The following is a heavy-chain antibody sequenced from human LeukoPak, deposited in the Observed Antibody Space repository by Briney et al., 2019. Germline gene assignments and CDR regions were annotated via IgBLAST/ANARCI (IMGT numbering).Heavy chain of an antibody. CDR2: IYTSGST. CDR1: GGSISSGSYY. Sequence: TSQTLSLTSTVSGGSISSGSYYWSWIRQPAGKGLEWIGRIYTSGSTNYNPSLKSRVTISVDTSKNQFSLKLSSVTAADTAVYYCARVGRSEYFQHWGQGTLVTVSS. V-gene: IGHV4-61*02. D-gene: IGHD3-10*01. J-gene: IGHJ1*01. CDR3: ARVGRSEYFQH.